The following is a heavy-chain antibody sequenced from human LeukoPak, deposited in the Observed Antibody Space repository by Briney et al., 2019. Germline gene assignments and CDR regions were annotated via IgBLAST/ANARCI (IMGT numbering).Heavy chain of an antibody. CDR3: AKLHNLNCDY. CDR1: GFTFSDYA. D-gene: IGHD1-14*01. CDR2: ISGSGGGT. Sequence: PGGSLRLSCAASGFTFSDYAMSWVRQAPGKGLEWVSTISGSGGGTYYADSVKGRFTISRDSSKNTLYLQMNNLRPEDTAVYYCAKLHNLNCDYWGLGTLVTVSS. J-gene: IGHJ4*02. V-gene: IGHV3-23*01.